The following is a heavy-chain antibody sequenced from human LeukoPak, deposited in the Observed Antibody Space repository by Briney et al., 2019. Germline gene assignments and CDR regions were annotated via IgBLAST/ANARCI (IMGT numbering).Heavy chain of an antibody. CDR2: IIPIFGTA. CDR3: ARAAIYSKWWTAWFDP. V-gene: IGHV1-69*05. J-gene: IGHJ5*02. Sequence: SVKVSCKASGGTFSSYAISWVRQAPGQGLEWMGRIIPIFGTANYAQKFQGRVTITTDESTSTAYMGLSSLRSEDTAVYYCARAAIYSKWWTAWFDPWGQGTLVTVSS. D-gene: IGHD4-11*01. CDR1: GGTFSSYA.